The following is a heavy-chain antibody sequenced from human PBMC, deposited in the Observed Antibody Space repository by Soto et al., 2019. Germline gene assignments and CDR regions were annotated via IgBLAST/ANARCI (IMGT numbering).Heavy chain of an antibody. D-gene: IGHD2-2*01. CDR1: GFTFSSYA. Sequence: GGSLRLSCAASGFTFSSYAMSWVRQAPGKGLEWVSAISGSGGSTYYADSVKGRFTISRDNSKNTLYLQMNSLRAEDTAVYYCAKDRGEGMPIVVVPAAPVYYFDYWGQGTLVTVSS. CDR3: AKDRGEGMPIVVVPAAPVYYFDY. V-gene: IGHV3-23*01. J-gene: IGHJ4*02. CDR2: ISGSGGST.